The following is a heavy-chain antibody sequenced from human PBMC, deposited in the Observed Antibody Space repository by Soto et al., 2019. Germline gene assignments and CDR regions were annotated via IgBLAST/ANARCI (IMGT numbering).Heavy chain of an antibody. Sequence: SETLSLTCAVSGGSISRGGYSLSWIRQPPGKGLEWIGYIYHSGSTYYNPSLKSRVTISVDRSKNQCSLKLSSVTAADTAVYYCARRGSSGYYDWFDPWGQGTLVTVSS. CDR3: ARRGSSGYYDWFDP. CDR1: GGSISRGGYS. J-gene: IGHJ5*02. V-gene: IGHV4-30-2*01. CDR2: IYHSGST. D-gene: IGHD3-22*01.